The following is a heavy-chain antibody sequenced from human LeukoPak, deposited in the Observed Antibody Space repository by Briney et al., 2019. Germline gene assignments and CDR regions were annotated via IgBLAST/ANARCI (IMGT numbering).Heavy chain of an antibody. CDR2: ICHTGSIT. CDR1: GFTFGSYS. J-gene: IGHJ4*02. D-gene: IGHD3-22*01. Sequence: PGGSLRLSCAGSGFTFGSYSMNWVRDAPGKGLEWVSYICHTGSITDYADSVKGRFTISRDNAKNSLYLQMNSLRAEDTAVYYCAKDEAVVAATFGVYYDSSGYFDYWGQGTLVTVSS. CDR3: AKDEAVVAATFGVYYDSSGYFDY. V-gene: IGHV3-48*04.